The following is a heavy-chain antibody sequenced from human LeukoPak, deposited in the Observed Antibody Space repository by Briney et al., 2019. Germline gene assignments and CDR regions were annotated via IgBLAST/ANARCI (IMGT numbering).Heavy chain of an antibody. V-gene: IGHV1-18*01. D-gene: IGHD6-13*01. Sequence: ASVKVSCKASGYIFTSYGVSWVRQAPGQGLEWMGWISAYNGNTNYAQKLQGRVTMTTDTSTSTAYMELRSLRSDDTAVYYCARAPFRGYSSTWYPDYWGQGTLVTVSS. CDR1: GYIFTSYG. J-gene: IGHJ4*02. CDR3: ARAPFRGYSSTWYPDY. CDR2: ISAYNGNT.